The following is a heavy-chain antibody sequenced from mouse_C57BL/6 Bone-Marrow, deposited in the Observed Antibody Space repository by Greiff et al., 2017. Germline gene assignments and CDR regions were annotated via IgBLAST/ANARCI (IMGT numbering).Heavy chain of an antibody. J-gene: IGHJ1*03. CDR2: ISGGGGNT. CDR1: GFTFSSYT. D-gene: IGHD1-1*01. CDR3: SRQVTTVLATKYFDV. Sequence: DVMLVESGGGLVKPGGSLKLSCAASGFTFSSYTMSLVRQTPEKRLQWVAAISGGGGNTYYPDSVKGRFTISRDNDKNILYLQMSSLRSEDTALYYCSRQVTTVLATKYFDVWGTGTTVTVSS. V-gene: IGHV5-9*01.